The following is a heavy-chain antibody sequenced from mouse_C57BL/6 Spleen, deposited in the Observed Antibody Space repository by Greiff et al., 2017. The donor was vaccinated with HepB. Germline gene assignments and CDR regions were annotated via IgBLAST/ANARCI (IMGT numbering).Heavy chain of an antibody. D-gene: IGHD1-1*01. CDR1: GFSLTSYG. CDR2: IWGVGST. V-gene: IGHV2-6*01. Sequence: VKLMESGPGLVAPSQSLSITCTVSGFSLTSYGVDWVRQSPGKGLEWLGVIWGVGSTNYNSALKSRLSISKDNSKSQVFLKMNSLQTDDTAMYYCASTTVVPFAYWGQGTLVTVYA. J-gene: IGHJ3*01. CDR3: ASTTVVPFAY.